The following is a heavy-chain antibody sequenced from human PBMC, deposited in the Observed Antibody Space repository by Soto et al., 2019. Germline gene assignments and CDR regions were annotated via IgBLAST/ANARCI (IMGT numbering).Heavy chain of an antibody. CDR3: ARGRRTGTTYWGRAFDI. CDR2: INHSGST. Sequence: SETLSLTCAVSGGSISRTNWWSWVRQPPGKGLEWIGEINHSGSTNYNPSLKSRVTISVDTSKNQFSQKLSSVTAADTAVYYCARGRRTGTTYWGRAFDIWGQGTMVTVSS. V-gene: IGHV4-4*02. D-gene: IGHD1-7*01. CDR1: GGSISRTNW. J-gene: IGHJ3*02.